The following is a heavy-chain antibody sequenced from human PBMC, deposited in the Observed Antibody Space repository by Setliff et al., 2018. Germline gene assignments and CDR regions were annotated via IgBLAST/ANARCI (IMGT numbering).Heavy chain of an antibody. CDR2: INCDSGGT. V-gene: IGHV1-2*06. Sequence: ASVKVSCKASGYSFTGYYIHWVRQAPGQGLEWMGRINCDSGGTDYAQKFQARVTMTRDTSISTAYMEMSRLRFDDTAVYYCVRALAYYYMDVWGKGTTVTVSS. CDR3: VRALAYYYMDV. J-gene: IGHJ6*03. CDR1: GYSFTGYY.